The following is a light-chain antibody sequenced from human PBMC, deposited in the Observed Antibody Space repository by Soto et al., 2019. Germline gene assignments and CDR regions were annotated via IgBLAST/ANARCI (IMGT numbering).Light chain of an antibody. CDR2: WAS. V-gene: IGKV4-1*01. CDR3: QQYFDVPFT. J-gene: IGKJ4*01. CDR1: RRVLYKSNNKNH. Sequence: DIVMTQSPDSLAVSLGERATMNCKCSRRVLYKSNNKNHLAWYQQKPGQPPQLIIYWASTRESGVPERFSGSGSGIDFTLTISSLEDEDVAFYWCQQYFDVPFTFGGGTKVDIK.